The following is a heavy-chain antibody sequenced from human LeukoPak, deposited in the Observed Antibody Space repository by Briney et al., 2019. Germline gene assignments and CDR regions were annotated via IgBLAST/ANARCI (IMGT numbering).Heavy chain of an antibody. J-gene: IGHJ4*01. CDR2: TKFGGSER. D-gene: IGHD2-15*01. CDR3: ARDFVVVALGD. CDR1: GLTSSRYW. V-gene: IGHV3-7*01. Sequence: HPGVSLTLSCVPCGLTSSRYWTRWVREASGEWLERVANTKFGGSERYVVDSVKGRFTISRDEAKNTLYLQMNSLRVEDKAAYYCARDFVVVALGDWGQGTLVTVAS.